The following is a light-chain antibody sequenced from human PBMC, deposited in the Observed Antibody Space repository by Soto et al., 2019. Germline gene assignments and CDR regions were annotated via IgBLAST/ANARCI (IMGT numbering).Light chain of an antibody. V-gene: IGKV1-17*01. J-gene: IGKJ1*01. CDR3: LQHNSYPPT. CDR1: QTISSH. Sequence: DIQMTQSPSSLSGSVGVRFIISCRASQTISSHLNWYQQKPGKVPKRLIYAASSLQSGVPSRFSGSGSGTEFTLTISSLQPEDFATYYCLQHNSYPPTFGQGTKVDIK. CDR2: AAS.